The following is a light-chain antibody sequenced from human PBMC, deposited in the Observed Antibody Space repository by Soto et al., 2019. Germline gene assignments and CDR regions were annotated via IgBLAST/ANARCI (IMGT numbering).Light chain of an antibody. CDR1: QSVSGT. Sequence: EIVMTQSPATLSVSPGERAALSCRASQSVSGTLAWYPQTPGQAPRLLIYGASTRATGIPARFSGSVFGTEFTLTISSLKSEDFAVYYCQQYNYRPPAFGQGTRLEIK. J-gene: IGKJ5*01. CDR3: QQYNYRPPA. V-gene: IGKV3-15*01. CDR2: GAS.